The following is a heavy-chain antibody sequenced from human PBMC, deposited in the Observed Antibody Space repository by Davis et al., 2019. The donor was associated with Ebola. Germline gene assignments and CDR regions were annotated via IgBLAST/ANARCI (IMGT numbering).Heavy chain of an antibody. CDR2: TYYTSKWYN. CDR1: GDSVSSNSAA. Sequence: PSETLSLTCAISGDSVSSNSAAWNWIRQSPSRGLEWLGRTYYTSKWYNDYALSVKSRITINPDTSKNQFSLQLNSVTPEDTAVYYCARLAWRPKGFDYWGQGTLVTVSS. V-gene: IGHV6-1*01. J-gene: IGHJ4*02. D-gene: IGHD3-3*01. CDR3: ARLAWRPKGFDY.